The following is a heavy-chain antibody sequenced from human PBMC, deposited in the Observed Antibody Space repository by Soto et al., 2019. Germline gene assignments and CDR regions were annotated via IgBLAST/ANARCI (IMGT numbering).Heavy chain of an antibody. D-gene: IGHD6-19*01. J-gene: IGHJ5*02. CDR2: ISTHNGKT. Sequence: QVQLVQSGAEVKKPGASVKVSCKTSGYTFSSYGIAWVRQAPGQGLEWMGWISTHNGKTDYAQKLQGRISMTTDTATSTVHMELRSLRSDDTAVYYCAIMITVADPYSWFDHWGQGTLVTVSS. CDR3: AIMITVADPYSWFDH. V-gene: IGHV1-18*01. CDR1: GYTFSSYG.